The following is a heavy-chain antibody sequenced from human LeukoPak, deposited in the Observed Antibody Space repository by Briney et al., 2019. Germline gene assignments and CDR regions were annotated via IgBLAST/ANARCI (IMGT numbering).Heavy chain of an antibody. CDR2: IYYSGST. J-gene: IGHJ4*02. CDR3: ARARHPYVLLWFGEFFDY. CDR1: GGSISSGGYY. Sequence: SETLSLTCTVSGGSISSGGYYWSWIRQPPGKGLEWIGSIYYSGSTYYNPSLKSRVTISVDTSKNQFSLKLSSVTAADTAVYYCARARHPYVLLWFGEFFDYWGQGTLVTVSS. V-gene: IGHV4-39*07. D-gene: IGHD3-10*01.